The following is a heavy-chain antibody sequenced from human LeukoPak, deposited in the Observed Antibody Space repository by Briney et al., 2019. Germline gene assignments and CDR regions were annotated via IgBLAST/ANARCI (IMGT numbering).Heavy chain of an antibody. CDR1: GFTFSDCW. V-gene: IGHV3-7*01. CDR3: VRRGNRWGDY. Sequence: GGSLRLSCEASGFTFSDCWMSWIRQRPGKGLEWVANIKDDGSEIYYVDSVKGRFTISRDNAKNSLYLQMNSLRAEDTALYYCVRRGNRWGDYWGQGTLVTVSS. J-gene: IGHJ4*02. D-gene: IGHD3-16*01. CDR2: IKDDGSEI.